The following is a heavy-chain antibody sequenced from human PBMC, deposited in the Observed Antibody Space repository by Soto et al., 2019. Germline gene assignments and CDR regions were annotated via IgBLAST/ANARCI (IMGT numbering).Heavy chain of an antibody. V-gene: IGHV1-69*01. D-gene: IGHD2-2*03. CDR1: GGTFSSYA. CDR2: IIPIFGTA. Sequence: QVQLVQSGAEVKKPGSSVKVSCKASGGTFSSYAISWVRQAPGQGLEWMGGIIPIFGTANYAQRFQGRVMITADESTCTAYMALSSLRSEDTAVYYCAFDGHCSSTSCADDYWGQGSMVTDS. J-gene: IGHJ4*02. CDR3: AFDGHCSSTSCADDY.